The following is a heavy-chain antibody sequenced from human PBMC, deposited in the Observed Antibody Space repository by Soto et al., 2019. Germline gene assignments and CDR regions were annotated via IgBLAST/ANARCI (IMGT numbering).Heavy chain of an antibody. J-gene: IGHJ3*02. CDR2: ISSSSSYI. CDR1: GFTFISYS. Sequence: GGWLRLSCAAVGFTFISYSMNWVRQAPGKGLEWVSSISSSSSYIYYADSVKGRFTISRDNAKNSLYLQMNSLRAEDTAVYYCARDLSGYCSGGSFLDGFDIWREGTTVPV. D-gene: IGHD2-15*01. CDR3: ARDLSGYCSGGSFLDGFDI. V-gene: IGHV3-21*01.